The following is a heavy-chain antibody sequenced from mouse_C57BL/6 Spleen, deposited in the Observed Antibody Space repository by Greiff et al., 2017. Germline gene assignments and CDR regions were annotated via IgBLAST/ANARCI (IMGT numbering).Heavy chain of an antibody. CDR2: INPSSGYT. CDR1: GYTFTSYW. Sequence: QVQLQQSGAELAKPGASVKLSCKASGYTFTSYWMHWVKQRPGQGLEWIGYINPSSGYTKYNQKFKDKATLTADKSSSTAYMQLSSLTSEDSAIYYCARPRYRNFDDLDYWGQGTTLTVSS. V-gene: IGHV1-7*01. CDR3: ARPRYRNFDDLDY. J-gene: IGHJ2*01. D-gene: IGHD2-5*01.